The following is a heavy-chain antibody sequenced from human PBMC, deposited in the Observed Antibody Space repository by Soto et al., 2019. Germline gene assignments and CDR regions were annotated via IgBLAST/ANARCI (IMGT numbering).Heavy chain of an antibody. J-gene: IGHJ3*02. V-gene: IGHV3-53*01. D-gene: IGHD6-6*01. Sequence: EVQLVESGGGLIQPGGSLRLSCAVSGFNVTNTYMSWVRQAPGKGLEWVSVIYRGLSTFYADSVKGRFTVSRDDSKNTVSPQMNSLRAEDTAVYYCARDRSDSSRDDSFDIWGQGTMVTVSS. CDR2: IYRGLST. CDR1: GFNVTNTY. CDR3: ARDRSDSSRDDSFDI.